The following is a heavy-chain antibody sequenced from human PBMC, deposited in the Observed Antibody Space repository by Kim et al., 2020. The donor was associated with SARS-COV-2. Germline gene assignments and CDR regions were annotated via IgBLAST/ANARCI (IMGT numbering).Heavy chain of an antibody. V-gene: IGHV4-59*01. CDR1: GGSIKSYY. J-gene: IGHJ5*02. CDR3: ARDQGGRTFDH. D-gene: IGHD6-25*01. CDR2: IYYSGST. Sequence: SETLSLTCTVSGGSIKSYYWSWIRQPPGKGLDWIGYIYYSGSTNYNPSLKSRVTISVDTSKNQFSLKLTSVTAADTAVYYCARDQGGRTFDHLGQGALVTVSS.